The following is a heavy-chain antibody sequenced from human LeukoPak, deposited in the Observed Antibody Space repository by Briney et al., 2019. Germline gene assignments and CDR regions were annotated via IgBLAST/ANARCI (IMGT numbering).Heavy chain of an antibody. CDR2: ISSSSSYI. CDR1: GFTFSSYS. CDR3: ARVQNDYRDYYFDY. J-gene: IGHJ4*02. V-gene: IGHV3-21*01. Sequence: GGSLRLSCAASGFTFSSYSMNWVRQAPGKGLEWVSSISSSSSYIYYADSVKGRFTISRDNAKNSLYLQMNSLRAEDTAVYYCARVQNDYRDYYFDYWGQGTLVTVSS. D-gene: IGHD4-17*01.